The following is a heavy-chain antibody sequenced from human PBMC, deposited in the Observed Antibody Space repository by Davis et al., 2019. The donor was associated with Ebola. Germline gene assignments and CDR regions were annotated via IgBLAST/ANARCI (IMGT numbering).Heavy chain of an antibody. CDR3: VRFWSGSN. Sequence: GESLKISCAASGFSFSTYGMHWVRQAPGKGLEWVAVISFNGNHKDYVDSVKGRFTISRDNSKNTLYLQMSSLRAEDTAVYYCVRFWSGSNWGQGTPVTVSS. CDR1: GFSFSTYG. V-gene: IGHV3-30*03. J-gene: IGHJ4*02. D-gene: IGHD3-3*01. CDR2: ISFNGNHK.